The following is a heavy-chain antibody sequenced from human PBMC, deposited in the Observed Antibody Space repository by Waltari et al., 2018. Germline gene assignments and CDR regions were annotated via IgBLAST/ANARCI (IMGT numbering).Heavy chain of an antibody. CDR2: MKSDGSST. Sequence: EVQLVESGGGLVQPGGSLRLSCAASGFTFSSYWMHWVRQAPGKGLVGVARMKSDGSSTSYADSVKGRFTISRDNAKNTLYLQMNSLRAEDTAVYYCAADYYGSGWRWGGQGTLVTVSS. D-gene: IGHD3-10*01. CDR1: GFTFSSYW. J-gene: IGHJ4*02. V-gene: IGHV3-74*01. CDR3: AADYYGSGWRW.